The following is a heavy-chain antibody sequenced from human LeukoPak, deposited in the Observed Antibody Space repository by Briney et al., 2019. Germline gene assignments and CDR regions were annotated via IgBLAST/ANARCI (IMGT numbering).Heavy chain of an antibody. V-gene: IGHV1-8*01. CDR3: ARGLDGPFDY. CDR1: GYTFTSYD. Sequence: ASVKVSCTASGYTFTSYDINWVRQATGQGLEWMGWMNPNSGNTGYAQKFQGRVTMTTTTTISTAYMELSSLRSEDTAVYSCARGLDGPFDYWGQGTLVTVSS. J-gene: IGHJ4*02. D-gene: IGHD5-24*01. CDR2: MNPNSGNT.